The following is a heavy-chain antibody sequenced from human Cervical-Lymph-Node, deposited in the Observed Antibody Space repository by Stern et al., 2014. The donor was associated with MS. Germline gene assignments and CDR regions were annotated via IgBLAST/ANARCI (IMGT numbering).Heavy chain of an antibody. Sequence: QVQLVQSGAEVKEPGSSVKVSCKASGGTFNGYTISWVRQAPGQRPEWMGGIIPIFDTENYEQKYQGRVTITADKSSNTVYMELSSLRSEDTAVYCCARGETPTPSYGMDVWGQGTTVTV. CDR1: GGTFNGYT. V-gene: IGHV1-69*06. J-gene: IGHJ6*02. CDR2: IIPIFDTE. D-gene: IGHD4-23*01. CDR3: ARGETPTPSYGMDV.